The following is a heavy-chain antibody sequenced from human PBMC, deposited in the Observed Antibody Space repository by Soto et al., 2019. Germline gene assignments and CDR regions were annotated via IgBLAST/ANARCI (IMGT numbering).Heavy chain of an antibody. CDR1: GYTFTGYY. CDR3: ARTLDYGEPFDY. D-gene: IGHD4-17*01. J-gene: IGHJ4*02. V-gene: IGHV1-2*04. CDR2: INPNSGGT. Sequence: ASVKVSYKASGYTFTGYYMHWVRQAPGQGLEWMGWINPNSGGTNYAQKFQGWVTITRDTSISTAYMELSRLRSDDTAVYYCARTLDYGEPFDYWGQGTLVTVSS.